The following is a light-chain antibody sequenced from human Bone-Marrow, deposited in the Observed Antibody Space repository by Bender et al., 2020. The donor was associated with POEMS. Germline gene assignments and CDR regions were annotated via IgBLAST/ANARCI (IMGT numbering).Light chain of an antibody. V-gene: IGLV2-14*03. CDR3: ISYTSSSTLV. J-gene: IGLJ3*02. Sequence: QSALTQPASVSGSPGQSITISCTGTSSDIGGYNYVSWYQQHPGKAPKLMILDVNTRPSGVSYRFSGSKSGNTASLTISGLQAEDEADYFCISYTSSSTLVFGGGPKLTVL. CDR1: SSDIGGYNY. CDR2: DVN.